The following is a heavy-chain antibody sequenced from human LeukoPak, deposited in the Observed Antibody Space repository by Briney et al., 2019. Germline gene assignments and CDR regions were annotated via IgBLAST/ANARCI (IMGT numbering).Heavy chain of an antibody. CDR2: XNTGDT. J-gene: IGHJ4*02. D-gene: IGHD2-15*01. Sequence: XNTGDTKYGQKFQGRVTPTRDTSIRTTYMELSSLRSDDTAVYYCARDERYCNGDNHYPDLGYWGQGTLVTVSS. CDR3: ARDERYCNGDNHYPDLGY. V-gene: IGHV1-2*02.